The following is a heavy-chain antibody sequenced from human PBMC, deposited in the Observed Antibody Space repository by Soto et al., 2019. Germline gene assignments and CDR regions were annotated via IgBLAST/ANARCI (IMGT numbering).Heavy chain of an antibody. CDR2: ISRSSSNI. J-gene: IGHJ5*02. CDR3: AREIYCTGVSCFPGADR. V-gene: IGHV3-21*01. CDR1: GFTFSNHS. D-gene: IGHD2-15*01. Sequence: GGSLRLSCAASGFTFSNHSMNWVRQAPGKGPEWVSIISRSSSNIYYADSVKGRFTIYRDDAKSALYLQMDSLRAEDTAVYYCAREIYCTGVSCFPGADRWGQGTLVTVSS.